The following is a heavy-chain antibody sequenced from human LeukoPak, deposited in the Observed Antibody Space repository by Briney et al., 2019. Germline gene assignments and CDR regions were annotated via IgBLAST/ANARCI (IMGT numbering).Heavy chain of an antibody. D-gene: IGHD3-10*01. V-gene: IGHV1-2*02. Sequence: ASVKVSCKASGYTFTGYYIHWVRQAPGQGLEWMGWINPNSGGINYAQKFQGRVTMTRDTSITTAYMDLSRLRSDDTAVYYCARDHYPVRVSWWFDPWGQGTLVTVSS. CDR2: INPNSGGI. CDR1: GYTFTGYY. J-gene: IGHJ5*02. CDR3: ARDHYPVRVSWWFDP.